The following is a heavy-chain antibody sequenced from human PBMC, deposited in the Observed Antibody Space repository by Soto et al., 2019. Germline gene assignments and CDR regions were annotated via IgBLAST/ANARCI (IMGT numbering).Heavy chain of an antibody. CDR2: ISWNSGSI. CDR1: GFTVSNNY. D-gene: IGHD3-22*01. Sequence: GGSLRLSCAVSGFTVSNNYMHWVRQAPGKGLEWVSGISWNSGSIGYADSVKGRFTISRDNAKNSLYLQMNSLRAEDTALYYCAKDESPDVAIVYGMDVWGQGTTVTVSS. CDR3: AKDESPDVAIVYGMDV. J-gene: IGHJ6*02. V-gene: IGHV3-9*01.